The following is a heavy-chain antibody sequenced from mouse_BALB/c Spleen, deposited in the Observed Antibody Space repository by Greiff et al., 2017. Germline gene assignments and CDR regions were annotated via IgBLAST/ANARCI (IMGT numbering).Heavy chain of an antibody. CDR1: GFTFSSYT. J-gene: IGHJ4*01. CDR3: TRDSITTVAPYAMDY. D-gene: IGHD1-1*01. V-gene: IGHV5-6-4*01. CDR2: ISSGGSYT. Sequence: EVKLVESGGGLVKPGGSLKLSCAASGFTFSSYTISWVRQTPEKRLEWVATISSGGSYTYYPDSVKGRFTISRDNAKNTLYLQMSSLKSEDTAMYYCTRDSITTVAPYAMDYWGQGTSVTVSS.